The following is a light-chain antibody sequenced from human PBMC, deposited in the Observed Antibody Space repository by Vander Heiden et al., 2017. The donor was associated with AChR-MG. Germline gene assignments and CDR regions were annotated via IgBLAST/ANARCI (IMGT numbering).Light chain of an antibody. CDR2: EVS. V-gene: IGLV2-8*01. J-gene: IGLJ3*02. CDR1: SSDIGSYTY. CDR3: SSYAVSNNLL. Sequence: QSAPSQPPSASGSAGQSVTISCTGSSSDIGSYTYVSWYQQDPGKATKLMIYEVSRRPSGVPDRFSGSKSGNTASLTVSGLQAEDEADYYCSSYAVSNNLLFGGGTKLTVL.